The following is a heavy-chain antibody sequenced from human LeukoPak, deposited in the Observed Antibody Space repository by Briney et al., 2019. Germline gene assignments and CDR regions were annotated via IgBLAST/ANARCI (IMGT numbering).Heavy chain of an antibody. CDR1: GGSISSFY. J-gene: IGHJ3*02. D-gene: IGHD5-24*01. CDR2: ISYTGNT. V-gene: IGHV4-59*08. CDR3: ARVLDMALYAFDI. Sequence: PSETLSLTCIVSGGSISSFYWSWIRQSPGKGLEWIGYISYTGNTNYNPSLKSRVTISVDTSKNQFSLKLSSVTAADTAVYYCARVLDMALYAFDIWGQGTTVIVSS.